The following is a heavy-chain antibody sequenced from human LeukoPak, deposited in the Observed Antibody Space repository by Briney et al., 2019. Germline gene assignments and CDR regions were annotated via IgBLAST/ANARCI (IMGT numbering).Heavy chain of an antibody. Sequence: GGSLRLSCAASGFTFSSYSMNWVRQAPGKGLEWVSSISSSSSYIYYADSVKGRFTISRDNAKNSLYLQMNSLRAEDTVVYYCARPLGATGAFDIWGQGTMVTVSS. CDR3: ARPLGATGAFDI. J-gene: IGHJ3*02. CDR2: ISSSSSYI. D-gene: IGHD1-26*01. CDR1: GFTFSSYS. V-gene: IGHV3-21*01.